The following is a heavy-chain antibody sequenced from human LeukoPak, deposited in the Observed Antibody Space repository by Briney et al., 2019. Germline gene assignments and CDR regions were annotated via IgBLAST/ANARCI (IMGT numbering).Heavy chain of an antibody. CDR3: ARIGREPRPNWFDP. V-gene: IGHV4-39*07. D-gene: IGHD1-14*01. Sequence: SETLSLTCTVSGGSISGSSYYWGWFRQPPGKGLEWIGYIYYNGFTRYNPSLKSRVTISGDTSKNQFSLKVSSVTAADTAVYYCARIGREPRPNWFDPWGQGTLVIVSS. CDR2: IYYNGFT. CDR1: GGSISGSSYY. J-gene: IGHJ5*02.